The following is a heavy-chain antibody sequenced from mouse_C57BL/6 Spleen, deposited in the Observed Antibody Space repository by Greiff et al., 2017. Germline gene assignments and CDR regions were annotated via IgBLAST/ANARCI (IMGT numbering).Heavy chain of an antibody. V-gene: IGHV2-9-1*01. J-gene: IGHJ1*03. Sequence: VKLVESGPGLVAPSQSLSITCTVSGFSLTSYAISWVRQPPGKGLEWLGVIWTGGGTNYNSALKSRLSISKDNSKSQVFLKMNSLQTDDTARYYCARRGYGSSHWYFDVWGTGTTVTVSS. D-gene: IGHD1-1*01. CDR1: GFSLTSYA. CDR3: ARRGYGSSHWYFDV. CDR2: IWTGGGT.